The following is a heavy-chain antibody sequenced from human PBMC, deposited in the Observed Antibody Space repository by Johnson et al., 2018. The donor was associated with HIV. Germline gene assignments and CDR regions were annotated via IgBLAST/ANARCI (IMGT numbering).Heavy chain of an antibody. J-gene: IGHJ3*02. Sequence: VQLVESGGGVVQPGRSQRLSCAASGFSFSNHHMTWVRQAPGKGLECLSYITSSGSSVYYTDSVKGRFTISRDNAKNSLYLQMNSLRAEDTALYYCAKPETGDSSSWYVGAFDIWG. V-gene: IGHV3-48*04. CDR2: ITSSGSSV. CDR3: AKPETGDSSSWYVGAFDI. D-gene: IGHD6-13*01. CDR1: GFSFSNHH.